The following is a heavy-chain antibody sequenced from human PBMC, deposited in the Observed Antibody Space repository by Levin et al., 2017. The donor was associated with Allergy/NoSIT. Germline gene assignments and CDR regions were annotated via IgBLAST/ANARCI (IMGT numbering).Heavy chain of an antibody. V-gene: IGHV3-30-3*01. CDR1: GFTFISYA. CDR3: ARGDDCSSTSCYLGRQDYYYYYMDV. J-gene: IGHJ6*03. CDR2: ISYDGSNK. Sequence: SGGSLRLSCAASGFTFISYAIHWVRQAPGKGLEWVAVISYDGSNKYYADSVKGRFTISRDNSKNTLFLQMNSLRPDDTAVYYCARGDDCSSTSCYLGRQDYYYYYMDVWGKGTTVTVSS. D-gene: IGHD2-2*01.